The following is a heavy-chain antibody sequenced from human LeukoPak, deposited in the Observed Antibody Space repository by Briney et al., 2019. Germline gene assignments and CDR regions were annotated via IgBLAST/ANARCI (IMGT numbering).Heavy chain of an antibody. J-gene: IGHJ4*02. CDR2: IIPLFGTP. Sequence: GASVKVSCKASGGTFSSYAISWVRQAPGQGLEWMGGIIPLFGTPNYAQKFLGRVTITADESTSTAYMELSSLRSEDTAVYYCARGWLAETTVVTPYNYWGQGTLVTVSS. V-gene: IGHV1-69*13. CDR3: ARGWLAETTVVTPYNY. CDR1: GGTFSSYA. D-gene: IGHD4-23*01.